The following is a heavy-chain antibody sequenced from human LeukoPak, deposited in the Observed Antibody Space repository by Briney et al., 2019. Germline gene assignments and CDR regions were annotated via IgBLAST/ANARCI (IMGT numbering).Heavy chain of an antibody. Sequence: PGESLRLSCAASGLTFNNYAMSWVRQAPGKGLEWVSTISGSGAGTYYAVSVKGRFTISRDNSKNTLYLQMSSLKAEGTAVYYCAKNLYCGGGSCYPSALGMDVWGQGTTVTVSS. CDR1: GLTFNNYA. V-gene: IGHV3-23*01. CDR2: ISGSGAGT. J-gene: IGHJ6*02. CDR3: AKNLYCGGGSCYPSALGMDV. D-gene: IGHD2-15*01.